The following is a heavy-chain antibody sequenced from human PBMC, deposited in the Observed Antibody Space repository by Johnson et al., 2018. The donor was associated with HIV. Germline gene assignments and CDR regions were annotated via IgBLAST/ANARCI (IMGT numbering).Heavy chain of an antibody. CDR3: ARGSSYYYDSSGSDAFDI. D-gene: IGHD3-22*01. J-gene: IGHJ3*02. V-gene: IGHV3-13*01. CDR2: IGTAGDT. CDR1: GFTFSSYA. Sequence: EQLVESGGELVQPGGSLRLSCAASGFTFSSYAMHWVRQATGKGLEWVSAIGTAGDTSYPGSVKGRFTISRENAKNSLYLQMNSLRAGDTAVYYCARGSSYYYDSSGSDAFDIWGQGTMVTVSS.